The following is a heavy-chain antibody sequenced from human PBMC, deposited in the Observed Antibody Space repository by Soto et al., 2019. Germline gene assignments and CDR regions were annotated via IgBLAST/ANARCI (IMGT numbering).Heavy chain of an antibody. Sequence: EVQLVESGGGLVKPGGSLRLSCAASGFTFSSYSMNWVRQAPGKGLEWVSSISSSSSYIYYADSVKGRFTISRDNAKHSLYLQMNSLRAEDTAVYYCARGAFYYDGSAYYSNWGQGTLVTVSS. CDR2: ISSSSSYI. CDR1: GFTFSSYS. J-gene: IGHJ4*02. D-gene: IGHD3-22*01. CDR3: ARGAFYYDGSAYYSN. V-gene: IGHV3-21*01.